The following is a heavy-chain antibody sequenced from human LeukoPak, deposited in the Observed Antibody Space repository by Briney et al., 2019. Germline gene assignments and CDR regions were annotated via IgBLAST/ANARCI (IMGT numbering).Heavy chain of an antibody. J-gene: IGHJ4*02. CDR3: ARDGDVVPSWFWSGYYTQNPFDY. CDR2: IKQDGSEK. Sequence: PGGSLRLSCAASGFTLSYYWMSWVRQAPGKGLEWVANIKQDGSEKYYVDSVKGRFTISRDNAENSLYLQMNSLRAEDTAVYYCARDGDVVPSWFWSGYYTQNPFDYWGQGTLVTVSS. CDR1: GFTLSYYW. V-gene: IGHV3-7*01. D-gene: IGHD3-3*01.